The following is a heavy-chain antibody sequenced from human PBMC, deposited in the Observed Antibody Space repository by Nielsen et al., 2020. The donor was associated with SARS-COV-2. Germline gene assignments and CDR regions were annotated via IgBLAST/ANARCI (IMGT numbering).Heavy chain of an antibody. V-gene: IGHV3-21*01. J-gene: IGHJ6*02. D-gene: IGHD6-19*01. CDR1: RFGLTTYT. CDR3: VRDRGSGWSRGRNYNYFGMDV. Sequence: GESLKISCEVSRFGLTTYTINWVRQAPGKGLEWVSCISSPSYYVHYADSVQGRFTISKDYLQINDLRAEDTAVYYCVRDRGSGWSRGRNYNYFGMDVWGQGTTVAVSS. CDR2: ISSPSYYV.